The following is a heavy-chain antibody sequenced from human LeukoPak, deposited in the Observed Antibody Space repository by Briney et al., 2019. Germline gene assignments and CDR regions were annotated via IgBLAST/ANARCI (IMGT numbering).Heavy chain of an antibody. CDR3: ARDLSSSWYKFDY. D-gene: IGHD6-13*01. Sequence: ASVKVSCKASGYTFTSYDINWVRQATGQGLEWMGWMNPNSGNTGYAQKFQGRVTMTRDMSTSTVYMELSSLRSEDTAVYYCARDLSSSWYKFDYWGQGTLVTVSS. CDR1: GYTFTSYD. CDR2: MNPNSGNT. J-gene: IGHJ4*02. V-gene: IGHV1-8*01.